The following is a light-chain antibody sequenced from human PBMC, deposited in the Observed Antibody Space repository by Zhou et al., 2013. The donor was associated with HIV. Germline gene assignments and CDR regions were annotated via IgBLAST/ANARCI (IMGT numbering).Light chain of an antibody. CDR1: HTVTSNY. CDR2: GAS. CDR3: QQYGSSPRGT. Sequence: EIVLTQSPGTLSLSPGERATLSCRASHTVTSNYLAWYQHKPGQGPKVLIFGASTRANGIPDRFSGSGSGTDFTLTISRLEPEDFAVYYCQQYGSSPRGTFGQGTKVEIK. V-gene: IGKV3-20*01. J-gene: IGKJ1*01.